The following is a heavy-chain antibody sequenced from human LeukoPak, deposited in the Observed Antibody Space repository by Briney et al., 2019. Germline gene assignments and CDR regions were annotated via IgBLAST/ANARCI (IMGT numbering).Heavy chain of an antibody. J-gene: IGHJ4*02. CDR1: GSSISRYY. CDR2: VYHTGHT. Sequence: SETLCLTCTVSGSSISRYYWNWIRQPPGKGLEWIGYVYHTGHTDYNPSLKSRVTISVDTSKNQFSLKLTSVTAADTAMYYCARVGSYYDSGSLDSWGQGTPVTVSP. V-gene: IGHV4-59*01. CDR3: ARVGSYYDSGSLDS. D-gene: IGHD3-10*01.